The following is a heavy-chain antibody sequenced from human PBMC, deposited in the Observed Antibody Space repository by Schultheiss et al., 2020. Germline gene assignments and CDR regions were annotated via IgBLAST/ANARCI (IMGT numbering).Heavy chain of an antibody. V-gene: IGHV3-48*04. CDR1: GFTFSSYS. J-gene: IGHJ4*02. CDR2: ISSSSSTI. Sequence: GGSLRLSCAASGFTFSSYSMNWVRQAPGKGLEWVSSISSSSSTIYYADSVKGRFTISRDNAKNSLYLQMNSLRAEDTAVYFCARDKAYCSGGNCYSGGNFDYWGQGTLVTVSS. CDR3: ARDKAYCSGGNCYSGGNFDY. D-gene: IGHD2-15*01.